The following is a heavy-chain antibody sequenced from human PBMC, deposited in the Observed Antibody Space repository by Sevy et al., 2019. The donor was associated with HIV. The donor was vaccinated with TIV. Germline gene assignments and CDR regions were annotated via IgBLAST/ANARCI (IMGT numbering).Heavy chain of an antibody. J-gene: IGHJ3*02. D-gene: IGHD1-26*01. CDR2: INSDGSST. CDR3: ARGWCELLSAPYRGDAFDI. Sequence: GGSLRLSCAASGFTFSSYWMHWVRQAPGKGLVWVSRINSDGSSTSYADSVKGRFTISRDNAKNTLYLQMNSLRAEDAVVYYCARGWCELLSAPYRGDAFDIWGQGTMVTVSS. CDR1: GFTFSSYW. V-gene: IGHV3-74*01.